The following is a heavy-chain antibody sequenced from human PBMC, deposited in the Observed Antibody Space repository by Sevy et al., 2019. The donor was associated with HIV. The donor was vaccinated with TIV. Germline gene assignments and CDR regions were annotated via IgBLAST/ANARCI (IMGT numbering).Heavy chain of an antibody. CDR1: GFTFSSYG. CDR3: AKARNLGYGGNSNYFDY. J-gene: IGHJ4*02. Sequence: GGSLRLSCAASGFTFSSYGMHWVRQAPGKGLEWVEVISYDGSNKYYADSVKGRFTISRDNSKNTLYPQMNSLRAEDTAVYYCAKARNLGYGGNSNYFDYWGQGTLVTVSS. D-gene: IGHD2-21*02. CDR2: ISYDGSNK. V-gene: IGHV3-30*18.